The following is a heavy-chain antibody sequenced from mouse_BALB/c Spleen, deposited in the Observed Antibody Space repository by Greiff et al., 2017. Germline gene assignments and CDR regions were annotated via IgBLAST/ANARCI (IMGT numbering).Heavy chain of an antibody. Sequence: VQLQQSGTVLARPGASVKMSCKASGYTFTSYWMHWVKQRPGQGLEWIGAIYPGSSDTSYNQKFKGKAKLTAVTSTSTAYMELSSLTNEDSAVYYCTRGMGYGYAMDYWGQGTSVTVSS. CDR3: TRGMGYGYAMDY. CDR1: GYTFTSYW. V-gene: IGHV1-5*01. D-gene: IGHD2-14*01. CDR2: IYPGSSDT. J-gene: IGHJ4*01.